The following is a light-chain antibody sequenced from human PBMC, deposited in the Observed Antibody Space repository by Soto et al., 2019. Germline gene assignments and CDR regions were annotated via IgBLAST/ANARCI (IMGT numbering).Light chain of an antibody. CDR1: RSISTW. V-gene: IGKV1-5*03. J-gene: IGKJ1*01. CDR2: KTS. CDR3: QQYNSYTWT. Sequence: DIQMTQSPYTLSAAVGDRVTITCRASRSISTWLAWYQQKPGKAPKLLNYKTSSLESGVPSRFSGSGSGTEFTLTISSLQPDDSATYYCQQYNSYTWTFGQGTKVDIK.